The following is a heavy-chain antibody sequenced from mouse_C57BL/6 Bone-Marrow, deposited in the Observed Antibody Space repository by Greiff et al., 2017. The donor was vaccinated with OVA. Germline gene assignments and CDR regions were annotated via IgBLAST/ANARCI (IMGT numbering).Heavy chain of an antibody. CDR2: FYPGSGSL. CDR1: GYTFTEYT. J-gene: IGHJ4*01. Sequence: VQLVESGAELVKPGASVKLSCTASGYTFTEYTIHWVKQRSGQGLEWIGWFYPGSGSLKYNEKFKVKATLTADKSSSTVYMELSRLTSEDSAVYFCARHEEGAYYYCSPMDYWGQGTSVTVSS. V-gene: IGHV1-62-2*01. D-gene: IGHD1-1*01. CDR3: ARHEEGAYYYCSPMDY.